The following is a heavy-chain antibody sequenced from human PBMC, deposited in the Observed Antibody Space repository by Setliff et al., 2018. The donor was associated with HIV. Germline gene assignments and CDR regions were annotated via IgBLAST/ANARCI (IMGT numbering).Heavy chain of an antibody. CDR1: GGSISTYY. D-gene: IGHD4-17*01. Sequence: PSETLSLTCTVSGGSISTYYWSWIRRPPGKGLEWIGSIYFTGSSDNNPSLKSRVTLSVDTSKHQFSLKLSSVTAADTAVYYCARVQMAYAAFDVWGQGTMVTVSS. CDR2: IYFTGSS. V-gene: IGHV4-59*01. J-gene: IGHJ3*01. CDR3: ARVQMAYAAFDV.